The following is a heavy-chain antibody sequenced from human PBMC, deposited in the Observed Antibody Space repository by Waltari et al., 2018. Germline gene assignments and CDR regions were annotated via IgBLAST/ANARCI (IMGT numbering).Heavy chain of an antibody. CDR1: GFIFSNYW. V-gene: IGHV3-7*03. J-gene: IGHJ4*02. CDR3: ARDTTGGLGHFDY. D-gene: IGHD1-1*01. CDR2: KKQDGSGK. Sequence: DVQLVESGGGLVQPGGSLRLSCAASGFIFSNYWMIWVSQAPGRGLGWWAKKKQDGSGKYYVDSVKGRFTISRDNAKNSLYLKMNSLRAEDTAVYFWARDTTGGLGHFDYWGQGTLVTVPS.